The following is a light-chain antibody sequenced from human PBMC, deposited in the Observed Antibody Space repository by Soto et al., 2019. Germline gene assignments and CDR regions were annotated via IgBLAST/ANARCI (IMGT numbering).Light chain of an antibody. CDR3: ATWDDSLSGWV. V-gene: IGLV1-47*01. CDR1: SSNIGRNY. J-gene: IGLJ3*02. CDR2: RNN. Sequence: QAVVTQPPSASGTPGQRVTISCSGSSSNIGRNYVYWYQQFPGTAPKLLIYRNNQRPSGVPDRFSGSESGTSASLAISGLRSEDEADYYCATWDDSLSGWVFGGGTKLTVL.